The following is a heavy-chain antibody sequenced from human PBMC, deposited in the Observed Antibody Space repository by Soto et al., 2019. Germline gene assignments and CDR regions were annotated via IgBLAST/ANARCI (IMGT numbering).Heavy chain of an antibody. CDR1: GYTFTSYG. J-gene: IGHJ4*02. CDR2: ISAYNGNT. V-gene: IGHV1-18*01. D-gene: IGHD3-3*01. CDR3: ARSKVLRFLEWLLFDY. Sequence: QVQLVQSGAEVKKPGASVKVSCKASGYTFTSYGISWVRQAPGQGLEWMGWISAYNGNTNYAQKFQGRVTITADKSTSTAYMELSSLRSEDTAVYYCARSKVLRFLEWLLFDYWGQGTLVTVSS.